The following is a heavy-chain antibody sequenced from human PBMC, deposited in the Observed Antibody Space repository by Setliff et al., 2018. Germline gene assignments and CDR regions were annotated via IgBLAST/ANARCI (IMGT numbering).Heavy chain of an antibody. CDR1: GRLFNNFG. Sequence: ASVKVSCKAPGRLFNNFGFTWVRQAPGQGLEWMGWINNYNTNTNYAQKLQGRVAMTTDTSTSTAYMELRSLRSDDSAVYYCARINFYVSSGHYYAPDYWGQGTLVTVSS. D-gene: IGHD3-22*01. CDR3: ARINFYVSSGHYYAPDY. V-gene: IGHV1-18*01. CDR2: INNYNTNT. J-gene: IGHJ4*02.